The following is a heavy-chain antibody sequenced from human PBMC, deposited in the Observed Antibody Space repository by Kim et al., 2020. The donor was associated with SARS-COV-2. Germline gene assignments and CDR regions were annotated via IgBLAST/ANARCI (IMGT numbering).Heavy chain of an antibody. Sequence: GGSLRPSCAASGFTFSSYGMHWVRQAPGKGLEWVAVISYDGSNKYYADSVKGRFTISRDNSKNTLYLQMNSLRAEDTAVYYCAKDRFSYSSSWYSFGYYYYNMDVWGKGTTVTVSS. CDR2: ISYDGSNK. CDR3: AKDRFSYSSSWYSFGYYYYNMDV. CDR1: GFTFSSYG. D-gene: IGHD6-13*01. V-gene: IGHV3-30*18. J-gene: IGHJ6*03.